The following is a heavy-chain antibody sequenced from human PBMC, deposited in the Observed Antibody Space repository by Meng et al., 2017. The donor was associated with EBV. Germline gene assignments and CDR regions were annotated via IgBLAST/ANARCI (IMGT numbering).Heavy chain of an antibody. CDR3: ARRGGVADWFDP. CDR2: INAGNGNT. Sequence: QVQFVQSGAEGKKPGALVKVSCKAPGYTFTSYAMHWVRQAPGQRLEWMGWINAGNGNTKYSQKFQGRVTITRDTSASTAYMELSSLRSEDTAVYYCARRGGVADWFDPWGQGTLVTVSS. V-gene: IGHV1-3*01. J-gene: IGHJ5*02. CDR1: GYTFTSYA. D-gene: IGHD2-15*01.